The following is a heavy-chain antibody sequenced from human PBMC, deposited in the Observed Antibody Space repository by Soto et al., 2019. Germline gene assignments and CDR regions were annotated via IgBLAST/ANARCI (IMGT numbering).Heavy chain of an antibody. CDR2: IDPSDSQT. V-gene: IGHV5-10-1*01. Sequence: PGESLKISCKGSGYSFAGYWITWVRQKPGKGLEWMGRIDPSDSQTYYSPSFRGHVTISVTKSITTVFLQWSSLRASDTAMYYCARQIYDSDTGPNFQYYFVSGGRGPPVTVSS. J-gene: IGHJ4*02. CDR1: GYSFAGYW. CDR3: ARQIYDSDTGPNFQYYFVS. D-gene: IGHD3-22*01.